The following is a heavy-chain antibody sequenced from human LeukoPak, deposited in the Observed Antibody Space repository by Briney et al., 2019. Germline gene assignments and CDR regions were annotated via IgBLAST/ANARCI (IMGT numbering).Heavy chain of an antibody. Sequence: GGSLRLSCAASGFTFSNFAMNWVRQAPGMGLEWVSAISGSGGSTFYADSVQGRCTISRDNSKNTVYLQMSGLRVEDTAVYHCASDSPYYGMDVWGQGTTVTVSS. V-gene: IGHV3-23*01. D-gene: IGHD2-21*01. CDR3: ASDSPYYGMDV. J-gene: IGHJ6*02. CDR2: ISGSGGST. CDR1: GFTFSNFA.